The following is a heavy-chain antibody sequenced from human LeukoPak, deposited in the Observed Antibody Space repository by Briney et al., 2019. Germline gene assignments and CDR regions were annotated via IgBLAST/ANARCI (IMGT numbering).Heavy chain of an antibody. D-gene: IGHD3-10*01. CDR3: AKDYYGSGSYLYY. Sequence: GGSLRLSCAASGFTFSSYSMNWVRQAPGKGLEWVSYISSSSSTIYYADSVKGRFTISRDNAKNSLYLQMNSLRAEDTAVYYCAKDYYGSGSYLYYWGQGTLVTVSS. CDR2: ISSSSSTI. V-gene: IGHV3-48*01. J-gene: IGHJ4*02. CDR1: GFTFSSYS.